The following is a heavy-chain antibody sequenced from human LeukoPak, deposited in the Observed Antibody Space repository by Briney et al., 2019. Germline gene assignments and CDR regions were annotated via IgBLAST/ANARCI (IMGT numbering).Heavy chain of an antibody. CDR3: ARERIAAAGRDAFDI. CDR2: ISSNGGST. J-gene: IGHJ3*02. V-gene: IGHV3-64*01. CDR1: GFTFSSYA. Sequence: GGSLRLSCAASGFTFSSYAMHWVRQAPGKGLGYVSAISSNGGSTYYANSVKGRFTISRDKSKNTLYLQMGSLRAEDMAVYYCARERIAAAGRDAFDIWGQGTMVTVSS. D-gene: IGHD6-13*01.